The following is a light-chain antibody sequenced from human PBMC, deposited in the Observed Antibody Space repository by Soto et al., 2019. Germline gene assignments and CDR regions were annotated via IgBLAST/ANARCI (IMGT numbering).Light chain of an antibody. Sequence: DIQLTQSPSFLSASVGDRVTITCRASQGISSSLAWYQQKSGKAPNFLIYAASTLQTGVPSRFSGSGSGTEFTLTSSSRQPEDFANYYCQQLKTYPFTFGPGTKVDIK. V-gene: IGKV1-9*01. J-gene: IGKJ3*01. CDR1: QGISSS. CDR3: QQLKTYPFT. CDR2: AAS.